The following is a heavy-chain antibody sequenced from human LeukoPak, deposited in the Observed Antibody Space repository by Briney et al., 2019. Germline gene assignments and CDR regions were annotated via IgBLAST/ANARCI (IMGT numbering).Heavy chain of an antibody. CDR3: ARDSSTSSWYRYYYGMDA. J-gene: IGHJ6*02. CDR2: IYTSGST. D-gene: IGHD6-13*01. CDR1: GGSISSYY. V-gene: IGHV4-4*07. Sequence: KPSETLSLTCTVSGGSISSYYWSWIRQPAGKGLEWIGRIYTSGSTNYNPSLKSRVTMSVDTSKNQFSLKLSSVTAADTAVYYCARDSSTSSWYRYYYGMDAWGQGTTVTVSS.